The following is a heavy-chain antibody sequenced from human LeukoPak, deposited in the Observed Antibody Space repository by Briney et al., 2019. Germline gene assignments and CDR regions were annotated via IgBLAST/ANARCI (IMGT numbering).Heavy chain of an antibody. D-gene: IGHD1-26*01. Sequence: GGSLRLSCVVSGFTFSSYSMNWVRRAPGKGLEWFSYISSSSSGIYYADSVKGRFTISRDNAKNTLYLQMNSLRAEDTAVYYCARAQWELPPDYWGQGTLVTVSS. J-gene: IGHJ4*02. CDR3: ARAQWELPPDY. V-gene: IGHV3-48*01. CDR2: ISSSSSGI. CDR1: GFTFSSYS.